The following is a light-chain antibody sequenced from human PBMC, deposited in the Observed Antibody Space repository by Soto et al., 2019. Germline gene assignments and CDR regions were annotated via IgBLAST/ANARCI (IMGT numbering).Light chain of an antibody. Sequence: QSVLTQPPSVSAAPGQKVTISCSGSSSNIGNNYVSWYQQLPGTAPKLLIYDTNKRPSGIPDRSSGSKSGTSATLGITGLQTGDEADYYCGTWDSSLSAVVFGRGTKLTVL. V-gene: IGLV1-51*01. CDR3: GTWDSSLSAVV. J-gene: IGLJ2*01. CDR1: SSNIGNNY. CDR2: DTN.